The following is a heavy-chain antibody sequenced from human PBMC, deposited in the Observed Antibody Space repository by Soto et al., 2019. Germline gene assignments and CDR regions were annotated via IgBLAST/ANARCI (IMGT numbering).Heavy chain of an antibody. V-gene: IGHV1-18*01. CDR1: GYTFTSYV. CDR3: ARGGDYYSSLDV. D-gene: IGHD3-16*01. CDR2: ISAFNGQT. Sequence: QVQLVQSGAEVKKPGASVKVSCRPSGYTFTSYVVSWVRQAPGQGLVWMGWISAFNGQTNYIQKVQGRFIVTTEASTGTADMELTSLTSDDTAVYYFARGGDYYSSLDVWGQGTTVTVSS. J-gene: IGHJ6*02.